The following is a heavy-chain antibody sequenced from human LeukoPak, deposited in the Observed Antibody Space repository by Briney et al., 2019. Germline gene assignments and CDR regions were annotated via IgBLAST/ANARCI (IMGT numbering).Heavy chain of an antibody. Sequence: PGGSLRLSCAASGFTFSSYSMNWVRQAPGKGLEWVSSISSSSSYIYYADSVKGRFTISRDNAKNSLYLQVNSLRAEDTAVYYCASGSFKFDYWGQGTLVTVSS. CDR3: ASGSFKFDY. J-gene: IGHJ4*02. D-gene: IGHD1-26*01. CDR2: ISSSSSYI. CDR1: GFTFSSYS. V-gene: IGHV3-21*01.